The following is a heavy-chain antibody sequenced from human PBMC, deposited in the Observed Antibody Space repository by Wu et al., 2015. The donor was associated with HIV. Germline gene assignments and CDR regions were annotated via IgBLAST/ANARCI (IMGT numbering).Heavy chain of an antibody. Sequence: QVQLVQSGAEVKKPGSSVKVSCKASGGTFSSYAISWVRQAPGQGLEWMGRIIPIFGTANYAQKFQGRVTITADESTSTAYMELSSLRSEDTAVYYCATTGRVYCSGGSCYSTVSDFDYWGQGTLVTVSS. V-gene: IGHV1-69*13. CDR2: IIPIFGTA. CDR1: GGTFSSYA. CDR3: ATTGRVYCSGGSCYSTVSDFDY. J-gene: IGHJ4*02. D-gene: IGHD2-15*01.